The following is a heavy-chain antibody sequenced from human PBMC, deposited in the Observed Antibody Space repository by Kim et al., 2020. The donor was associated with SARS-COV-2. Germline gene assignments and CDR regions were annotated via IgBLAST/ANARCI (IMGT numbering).Heavy chain of an antibody. V-gene: IGHV3-30*03. J-gene: IGHJ1*01. Sequence: GGSLRLSCAASGFSFNGYGMHWVRQAPCKGLEWVTTISYDGSLTYYADSMRGRFTISRDNSRNTLFLQMSSLRAEDTAVYYCARANSPYMTSSGPDFWGQGTLVTVSS. D-gene: IGHD2-2*01. CDR1: GFSFNGYG. CDR3: ARANSPYMTSSGPDF. CDR2: ISYDGSLT.